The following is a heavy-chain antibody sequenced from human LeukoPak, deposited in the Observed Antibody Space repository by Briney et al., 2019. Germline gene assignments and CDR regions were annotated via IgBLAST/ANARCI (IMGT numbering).Heavy chain of an antibody. J-gene: IGHJ5*02. V-gene: IGHV4-59*01. CDR1: GGSISSYY. Sequence: SETLSLTCTVSGGSISSYYWSWIRQPPGKGLEWIGYIYYSGSTNYNPSLKSRVTISIDTSKNQFSLKLSSVTAADTAVYYCARDLSGSGQQNWFDPWGQGTLVTVSS. CDR2: IYYSGST. D-gene: IGHD6-25*01. CDR3: ARDLSGSGQQNWFDP.